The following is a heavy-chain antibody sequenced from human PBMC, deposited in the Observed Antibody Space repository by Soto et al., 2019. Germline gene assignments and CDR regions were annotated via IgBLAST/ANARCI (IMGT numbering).Heavy chain of an antibody. CDR1: GGSISSSSYY. Sequence: QLQLQESGPGLVKPSETLSLTCTVSGGSISSSSYYWGWIRQPPGKGLEWIGSIYYSGSTYYNPSLKSRVTISVDTSKNQFSLKLSSVTAADTAVYYCARLPYSSRWYYFDYWGQGTLVTVSS. CDR2: IYYSGST. CDR3: ARLPYSSRWYYFDY. J-gene: IGHJ4*02. D-gene: IGHD6-13*01. V-gene: IGHV4-39*01.